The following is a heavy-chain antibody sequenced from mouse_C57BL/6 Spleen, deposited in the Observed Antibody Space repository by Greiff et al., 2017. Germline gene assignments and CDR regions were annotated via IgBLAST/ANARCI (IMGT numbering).Heavy chain of an antibody. V-gene: IGHV3-6*01. CDR3: ASYYYGSSYYFDY. D-gene: IGHD1-1*01. Sequence: EVHLVESGPGLVKPSQSLSLTCSVTGYSITSGYYWNWIRQFPGNKLEWMGYISYDGSNNYNPSLKNRISITRDTSKNQCFLKLNSVTTEDTATYYCASYYYGSSYYFDYWGQGTTLTVSS. CDR1: GYSITSGYY. CDR2: ISYDGSN. J-gene: IGHJ2*01.